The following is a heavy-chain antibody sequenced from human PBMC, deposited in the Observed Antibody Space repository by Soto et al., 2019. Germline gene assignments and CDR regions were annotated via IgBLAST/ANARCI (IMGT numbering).Heavy chain of an antibody. V-gene: IGHV5-51*01. D-gene: IGHD2-2*01. Sequence: GESLKISCKGSGYSFTSYWIGWVRQMPGKGLEWMGIIYPGDSDTRYSPSFQGQVTISADKSISTAYLQWSSLKASDTAMYYCARSYCSSTSCYDAFDIWGQGTMVTVSS. CDR3: ARSYCSSTSCYDAFDI. CDR1: GYSFTSYW. CDR2: IYPGDSDT. J-gene: IGHJ3*02.